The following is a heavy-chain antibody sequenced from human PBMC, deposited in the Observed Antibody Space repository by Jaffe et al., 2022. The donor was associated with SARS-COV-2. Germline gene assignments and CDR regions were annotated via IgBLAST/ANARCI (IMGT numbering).Heavy chain of an antibody. D-gene: IGHD5-12*01. J-gene: IGHJ6*03. CDR3: AKDGGYRYYYYMDV. V-gene: IGHV3-43*01. CDR1: GFTFDDYT. CDR2: ISWDGGST. Sequence: EVQLVESGGVVVQPGGSLRLSCAASGFTFDDYTMHWVRQAPGKGLEWVSLISWDGGSTYYADSVKGRFTISRDNSKNSLYLQMNSLRTEDTALYYCAKDGGYRYYYYMDVWGKGTTVTVSS.